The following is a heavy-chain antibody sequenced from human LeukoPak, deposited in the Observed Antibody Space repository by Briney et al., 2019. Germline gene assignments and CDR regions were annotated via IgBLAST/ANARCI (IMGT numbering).Heavy chain of an antibody. CDR1: GFTFNTYA. CDR2: INGSGGTT. Sequence: GRSLRPSCAAPGFTFNTYAMSWVRQAPGKGLKWVSGINGSGGTTYYAASVKGRFTISRDNSKNTLYLQTNSLRAEDTAVSYCAKDRGIAVAGADFDYWGQGTLVTVSS. CDR3: AKDRGIAVAGADFDY. V-gene: IGHV3-23*01. D-gene: IGHD6-19*01. J-gene: IGHJ4*02.